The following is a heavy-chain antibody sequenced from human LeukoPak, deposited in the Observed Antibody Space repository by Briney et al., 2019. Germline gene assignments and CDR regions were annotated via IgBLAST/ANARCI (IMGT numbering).Heavy chain of an antibody. CDR2: ISWNSGSI. CDR3: AKDIVGGGYYYYGMDV. CDR1: GFTFDDYA. J-gene: IGHJ6*02. Sequence: GGSLRLSCAAPGFTFDDYAMHWVRQAPGKGLEWVSGISWNSGSIGYADSVKGRFTISRDNAKNSLYLQMNSLRTEDTALYYCAKDIVGGGYYYYGMDVWGQGTTVTVSS. V-gene: IGHV3-9*01. D-gene: IGHD3-16*01.